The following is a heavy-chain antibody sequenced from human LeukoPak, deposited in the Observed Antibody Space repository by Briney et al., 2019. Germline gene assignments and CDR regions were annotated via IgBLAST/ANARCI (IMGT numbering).Heavy chain of an antibody. D-gene: IGHD6-13*01. CDR3: AGEAAAFYFDY. J-gene: IGHJ4*02. Sequence: GGSLRLSCTASGLAFSSYGMHWARQAPGKALEWVAFIQYYGSQIYYVDSVKGRFTISRDNSKKALYLQMNSVRPEDKAIYYCAGEAAAFYFDYWGQGTLVTVSS. V-gene: IGHV3-30*02. CDR1: GLAFSSYG. CDR2: IQYYGSQI.